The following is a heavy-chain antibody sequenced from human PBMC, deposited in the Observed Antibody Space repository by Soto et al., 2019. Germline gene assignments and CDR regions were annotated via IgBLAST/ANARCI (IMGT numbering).Heavy chain of an antibody. D-gene: IGHD3-3*01. CDR3: ARGGVSTRTFDY. J-gene: IGHJ4*02. Sequence: GESLKISCKGSGYNFAVYWIAWVRQMPGKGLELMGIIYPSDSDTRYRPSFQGQVTISADKSTSSAYLQWSSLRASDTAMYYCARGGVSTRTFDYWGQGTPVTVSS. CDR1: GYNFAVYW. V-gene: IGHV5-51*01. CDR2: IYPSDSDT.